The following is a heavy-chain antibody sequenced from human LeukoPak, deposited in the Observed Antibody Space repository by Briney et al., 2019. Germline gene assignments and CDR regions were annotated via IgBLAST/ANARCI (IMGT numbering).Heavy chain of an antibody. D-gene: IGHD6-13*01. J-gene: IGHJ4*02. V-gene: IGHV4-34*01. CDR2: INHSGST. CDR3: ARGNQGWRGIAQI. CDR1: GGSFSGYY. Sequence: PSETLSRTCAVYGGSFSGYYWSWIRQPPGKGLEWIGEINHSGSTNYNPSLKSRVTISVDTSKNQFSLKLSSVTAADTAVYYCARGNQGWRGIAQIWGQGTLVTVS.